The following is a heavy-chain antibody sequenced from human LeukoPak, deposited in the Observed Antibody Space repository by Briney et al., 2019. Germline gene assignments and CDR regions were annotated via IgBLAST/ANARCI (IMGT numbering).Heavy chain of an antibody. Sequence: SQTLFLTCTVSGSSISSGSYYWSWIRQPAGKGLEWIGRIYTSGSTNYNPSLKSRVTISVDTSKNQFSLKLSSVTAADTAVYYCAREDGDLDYWGQGTLVTVSS. CDR3: AREDGDLDY. V-gene: IGHV4-61*02. CDR1: GSSISSGSYY. D-gene: IGHD4-17*01. CDR2: IYTSGST. J-gene: IGHJ4*02.